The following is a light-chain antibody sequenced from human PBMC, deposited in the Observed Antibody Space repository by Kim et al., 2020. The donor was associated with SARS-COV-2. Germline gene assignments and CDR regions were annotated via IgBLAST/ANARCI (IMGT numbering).Light chain of an antibody. CDR2: GAY. CDR1: QTVGSAY. J-gene: IGKJ4*01. CDR3: QQYASAPRT. Sequence: SPGGQAPPSWRARQTVGSAYIDWDTRRPGQAPRLVLYGAYSRATGIPDRFSGSGSGTDFTLTITGLEPEDFAVYYSQQYASAPRTFGGGTKVDI. V-gene: IGKV3-20*01.